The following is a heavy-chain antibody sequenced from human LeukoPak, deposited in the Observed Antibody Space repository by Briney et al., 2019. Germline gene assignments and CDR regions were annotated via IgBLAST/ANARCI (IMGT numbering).Heavy chain of an antibody. CDR2: ISSGGSTI. D-gene: IGHD3-3*01. CDR3: ARDYGTPYYDFWSGYNNWFDP. V-gene: IGHV3-11*04. CDR1: GFTFSDYY. Sequence: GGSLRLSCAASGFTFSDYYMSWIRQAPGKGLEWVSYISSGGSTIYYADSVKGRFTISRDNAKNSLYLQMNSLRAEDTAVYYCARDYGTPYYDFWSGYNNWFDPWGQGTLVTVS. J-gene: IGHJ5*02.